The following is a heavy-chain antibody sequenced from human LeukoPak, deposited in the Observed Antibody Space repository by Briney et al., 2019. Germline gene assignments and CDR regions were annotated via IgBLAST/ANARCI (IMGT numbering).Heavy chain of an antibody. J-gene: IGHJ5*02. V-gene: IGHV3-53*01. D-gene: IGHD6-13*01. Sequence: GGSLRLSCAASGFTFSSYGMHWVRQAPGKGLECVSVIYTDDTTYYADSVKGRFTISRDDSKNTLSLQMDSLRAEDTAVYYCARDRAAADPWGQGTLVTVSS. CDR2: IYTDDTT. CDR1: GFTFSSYG. CDR3: ARDRAAADP.